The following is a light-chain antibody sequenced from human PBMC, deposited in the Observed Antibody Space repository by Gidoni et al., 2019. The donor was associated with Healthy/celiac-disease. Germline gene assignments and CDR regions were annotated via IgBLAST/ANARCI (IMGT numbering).Light chain of an antibody. V-gene: IGLV3-21*02. CDR1: NLGSKS. Sequence: SYVLTQPPSVSVAPGQTARITCGGNNLGSKSVHWYQQKPAQAPVVVVYDDTDRPSGIPERFSGSNSGNTATLTISRVEAGDEADYYCQVWDSTKGVFGGGTKLTVL. CDR2: DDT. CDR3: QVWDSTKGV. J-gene: IGLJ2*01.